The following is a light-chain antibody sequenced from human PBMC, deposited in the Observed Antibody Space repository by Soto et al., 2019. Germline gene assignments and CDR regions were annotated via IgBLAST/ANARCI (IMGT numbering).Light chain of an antibody. J-gene: IGLJ2*01. CDR1: SSNI. V-gene: IGLV1-51*01. CDR2: DNN. CDR3: GTWDTSLSAVV. Sequence: QSVLTQPPSVSAAPGHKVTISCSGSSSNIVSWYQQLPGTAPKLLIYDNNKRPSGIPDRFSGSKSGTSATLGITGLQTGDEADYYCGTWDTSLSAVVFGGGTKLTVL.